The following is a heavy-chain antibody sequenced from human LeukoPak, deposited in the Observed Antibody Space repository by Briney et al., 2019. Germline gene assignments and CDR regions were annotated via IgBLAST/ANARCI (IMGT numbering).Heavy chain of an antibody. D-gene: IGHD6-6*01. CDR1: GFTFSSYG. J-gene: IGHJ5*02. V-gene: IGHV3-30*02. CDR3: AKKGSSSALHWFDP. CDR2: IRYDGSNK. Sequence: GGSLRLSCAASGFTFSSYGMHWVRQTPGKGLEWVAFIRYDGSNKYYADSVKGRFTISRDNSKNTLYLQMNSLRAEDTAVYYCAKKGSSSALHWFDPWGQGTLVTVSS.